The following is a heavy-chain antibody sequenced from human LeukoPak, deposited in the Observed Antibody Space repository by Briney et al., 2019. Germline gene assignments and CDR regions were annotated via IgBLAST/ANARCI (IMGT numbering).Heavy chain of an antibody. CDR3: ARDPDGGADFDF. Sequence: ASVKVSCKASGYTFTGHYMHWVRQAPGQGLEWMGWINSDSGGTKYAQKFQGSVIMTRVTSISTAYMELSRLKSDDTAVYYCARDPDGGADFDFWGQGTLVTVSS. J-gene: IGHJ4*02. D-gene: IGHD4-23*01. CDR1: GYTFTGHY. CDR2: INSDSGGT. V-gene: IGHV1-2*02.